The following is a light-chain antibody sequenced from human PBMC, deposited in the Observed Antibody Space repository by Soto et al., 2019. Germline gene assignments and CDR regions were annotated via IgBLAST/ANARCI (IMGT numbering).Light chain of an antibody. J-gene: IGKJ2*01. Sequence: DIQMTQSPSSLSASVGDRVTITCRASQGISNYLAWYQQNPGKVPKLLIYAASTLHSGVPSRFSGSGSGTDFTLTISSLQPEDVATSYCQKFYNAPRTFGQGTKLEIK. V-gene: IGKV1-27*01. CDR3: QKFYNAPRT. CDR2: AAS. CDR1: QGISNY.